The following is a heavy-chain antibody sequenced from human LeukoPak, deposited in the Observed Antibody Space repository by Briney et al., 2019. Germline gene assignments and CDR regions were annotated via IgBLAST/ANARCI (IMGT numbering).Heavy chain of an antibody. CDR1: GGSISISNW. D-gene: IGHD5-24*01. V-gene: IGHV4-4*02. Sequence: PSETLSLTCAVSGGSISISNWRSWVRQPPGKGLEWIGEIYHNRSTNYNPSLKSQVTISVDKSKNEFSLKLSSVTSADTAVYYCAKAGEMATIPFDYWGQGTLVTVSS. CDR3: AKAGEMATIPFDY. J-gene: IGHJ4*02. CDR2: IYHNRST.